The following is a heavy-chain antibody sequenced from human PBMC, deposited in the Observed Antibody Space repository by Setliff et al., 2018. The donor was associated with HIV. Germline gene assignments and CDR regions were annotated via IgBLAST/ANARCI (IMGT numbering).Heavy chain of an antibody. D-gene: IGHD1-26*01. CDR1: DDSFSNYD. CDR3: ARLGREIDDGGSSLRLDF. CDR2: ISSSGTT. J-gene: IGHJ4*02. Sequence: SETLSLTCGVSDDSFSNYDWTWIRQSPGKALEWIGYISSSGTTNYNPSLRSRVTISMETSNTRFSLWLRSATAADTATYFCARLGREIDDGGSSLRLDFWGQGMLVTVSS. V-gene: IGHV4-4*09.